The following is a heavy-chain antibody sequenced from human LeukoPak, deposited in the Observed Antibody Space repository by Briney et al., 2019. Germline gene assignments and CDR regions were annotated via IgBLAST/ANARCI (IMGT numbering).Heavy chain of an antibody. J-gene: IGHJ4*02. CDR1: GFTFSHYW. CDR3: ARDPGYYYDSSGYDFDY. V-gene: IGHV3-7*01. Sequence: GGSLRLSCAASGFTFSHYWMTWVRQAPGKGLEWVANIKHDGNEQFYVDSVKGRFTISRDNAKNSLYLQMNSLRAEDTAVYYCARDPGYYYDSSGYDFDYWGQGTLVTVSS. CDR2: IKHDGNEQ. D-gene: IGHD3-22*01.